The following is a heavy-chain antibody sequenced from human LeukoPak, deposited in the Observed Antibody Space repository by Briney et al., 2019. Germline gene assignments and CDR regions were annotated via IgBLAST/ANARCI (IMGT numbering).Heavy chain of an antibody. CDR2: ITYDGSNQ. D-gene: IGHD2-2*03. CDR3: ARDPLDISRWANAFDI. J-gene: IGHJ3*02. V-gene: IGHV3-30*04. CDR1: GFTLSRFA. Sequence: GGSLRLSCGASGFTLSRFAMHWVRQAPGKGLEWVALITYDGSNQYYADSVKGRFTFSKDSSKNTLYLQMNGLRPEDTAVYYCARDPLDISRWANAFDIWGQGTIVTVSS.